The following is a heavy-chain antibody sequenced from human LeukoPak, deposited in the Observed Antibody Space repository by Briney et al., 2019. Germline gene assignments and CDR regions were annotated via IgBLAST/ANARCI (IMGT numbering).Heavy chain of an antibody. V-gene: IGHV2-70*11. CDR3: ARIGDYDILTGYYNFDY. Sequence: QTLSLTCTFSGFSLSTSGMCVSWIRQAPGKAPEWLARIDWDDDKYYSTSLKTRLTISKDTSKNQVVLTMTNMDPVDTATYYCARIGDYDILTGYYNFDYWGQGTLVTVSS. CDR2: IDWDDDK. D-gene: IGHD3-9*01. J-gene: IGHJ4*02. CDR1: GFSLSTSGMC.